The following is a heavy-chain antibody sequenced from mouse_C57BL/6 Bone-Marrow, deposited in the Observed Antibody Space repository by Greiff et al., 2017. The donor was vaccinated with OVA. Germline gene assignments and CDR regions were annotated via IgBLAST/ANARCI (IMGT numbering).Heavy chain of an antibody. V-gene: IGHV5-6*02. CDR1: GFTFSSYG. J-gene: IGHJ2*01. Sequence: EVKLVESGGDLVKPGGSLKLSCAASGFTFSSYGMSWVRQTPDKRLEWVATISSGGSYTYYPDSVKGRFTISRDNAKNTLYLQMSSLKSEDTAMYYCARGDSNYPHYFDYWGQGTTLTVSS. CDR3: ARGDSNYPHYFDY. D-gene: IGHD2-5*01. CDR2: ISSGGSYT.